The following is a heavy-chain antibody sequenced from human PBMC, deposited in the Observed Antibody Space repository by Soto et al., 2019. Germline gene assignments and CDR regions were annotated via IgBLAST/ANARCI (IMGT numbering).Heavy chain of an antibody. Sequence: SVKVSCKASGGTFSSYAISWVRQAPGQGLEWMEGIIPIFGTANYAQKFQGRVTITADESTSTAYMELSSLRSEDTAVYYCARSDCTNGVCYSDYYFDYWGQGTLVTVSS. V-gene: IGHV1-69*13. J-gene: IGHJ4*02. D-gene: IGHD2-8*01. CDR3: ARSDCTNGVCYSDYYFDY. CDR2: IIPIFGTA. CDR1: GGTFSSYA.